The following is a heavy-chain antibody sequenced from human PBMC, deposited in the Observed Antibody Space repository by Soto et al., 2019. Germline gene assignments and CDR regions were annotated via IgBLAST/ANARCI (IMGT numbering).Heavy chain of an antibody. J-gene: IGHJ6*04. CDR3: ARPDVWFGELSGPSAYYYGMDV. CDR2: IIPIFGTA. V-gene: IGHV1-69*13. Sequence: SVKVSCKASGGTLSSYAISWVRQAPGQGLEWMGGIIPIFGTANYAQKFQGRVTITADESTSTAYMELSSLRSEDTAVYYCARPDVWFGELSGPSAYYYGMDVWGKGTTVTVSS. CDR1: GGTLSSYA. D-gene: IGHD3-10*01.